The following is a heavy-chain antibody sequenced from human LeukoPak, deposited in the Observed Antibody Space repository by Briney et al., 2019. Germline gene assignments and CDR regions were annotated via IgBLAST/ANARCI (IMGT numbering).Heavy chain of an antibody. D-gene: IGHD6-13*01. CDR1: GYSISSGYY. J-gene: IGHJ4*02. Sequence: SETLSLTCTVSGYSISSGYYWGWIRQPPGKGLEWIGSIYHSGSTYYNPSLKSRVTISVDTSKNQFSLKLSSVTAADTAVYYCARVSSSWYGDYWGQGTLVTVSS. CDR2: IYHSGST. CDR3: ARVSSSWYGDY. V-gene: IGHV4-38-2*02.